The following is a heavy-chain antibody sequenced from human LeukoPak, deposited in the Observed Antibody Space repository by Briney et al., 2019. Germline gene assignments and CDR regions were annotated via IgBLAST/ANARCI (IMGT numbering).Heavy chain of an antibody. V-gene: IGHV4-59*08. Sequence: PSETLSLTCTVSGGSISSYYWSWIRQPPGKGLEWIGYIYYSGSTNYNPSLKSRVTISVDTSKNQFSLKLSSVTAADTAVYYCARGSTGYSSRWRPWLFDYWGQGTLVTVSS. J-gene: IGHJ4*02. CDR3: ARGSTGYSSRWRPWLFDY. CDR1: GGSISSYY. CDR2: IYYSGST. D-gene: IGHD6-13*01.